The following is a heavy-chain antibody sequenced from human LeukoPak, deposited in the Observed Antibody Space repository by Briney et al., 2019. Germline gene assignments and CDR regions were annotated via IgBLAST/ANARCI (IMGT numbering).Heavy chain of an antibody. V-gene: IGHV3-74*01. D-gene: IGHD1-14*01. CDR2: INADGSTA. CDR3: VVVVEPPDSDGFDV. J-gene: IGHJ3*01. CDR1: GFTFGSYA. Sequence: GGSLRLSCAASGFTFGSYAMTWARQAPGKGLVWVSLINADGSTATYADSVKGRFTISRDNARNTLSLQMNSLTIEDTAVYYCVVVVEPPDSDGFDVWGQGTMITVSS.